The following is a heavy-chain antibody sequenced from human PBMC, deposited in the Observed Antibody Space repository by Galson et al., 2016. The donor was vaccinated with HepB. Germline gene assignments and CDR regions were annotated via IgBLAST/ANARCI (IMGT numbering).Heavy chain of an antibody. J-gene: IGHJ6*02. V-gene: IGHV3-64D*09. CDR1: GFTFSSYA. CDR2: ISSDAVTT. CDR3: VTQYGVDV. Sequence: SLRLSCAASGFTFSSYAMHWVRQAPGKGLEYVSAISSDAVTTYYADSVKGRFTISRENSKNTLCLQMSGLRAEDTAVYYCVTQYGVDVWGQGTTVTVS.